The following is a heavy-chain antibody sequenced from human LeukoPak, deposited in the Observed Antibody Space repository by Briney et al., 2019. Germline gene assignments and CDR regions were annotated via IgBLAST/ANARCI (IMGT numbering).Heavy chain of an antibody. CDR1: GCLFTEYW. V-gene: IGHV5-51*01. CDR3: ARHGLEGCRGGMCYRSFHFYGMDV. J-gene: IGHJ6*02. Sequence: GGALEISWQGSGCLFTEYWIGWVRPLPGKGLEWRGIIFHGDFGLKFSPSFQGQVIISVDKSIDTASLQWSSLQASDTAMYSCARHGLEGCRGGMCYRSFHFYGMDVWGQGTTVTVSS. D-gene: IGHD2-15*01. CDR2: IFHGDFGL.